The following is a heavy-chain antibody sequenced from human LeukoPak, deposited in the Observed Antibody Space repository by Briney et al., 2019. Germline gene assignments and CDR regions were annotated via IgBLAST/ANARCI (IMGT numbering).Heavy chain of an antibody. CDR1: GYTFTAYY. D-gene: IGHD6-13*01. J-gene: IGHJ5*02. V-gene: IGHV1-2*02. Sequence: GASVKVSCKASGYTFTAYYLHWGGQAPGQGLDWMGWINPNSGGANFALNFQGRVTMTRATSISTAYMELSRLTSDDTAVYYCARGVGSSWFDPWGQGTLVTVSS. CDR3: ARGVGSSWFDP. CDR2: INPNSGGA.